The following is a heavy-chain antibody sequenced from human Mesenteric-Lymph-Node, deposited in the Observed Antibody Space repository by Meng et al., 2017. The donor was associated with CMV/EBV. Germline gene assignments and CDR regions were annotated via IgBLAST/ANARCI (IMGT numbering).Heavy chain of an antibody. V-gene: IGHV3-23*01. D-gene: IGHD3-10*01. CDR2: ISGSGGST. CDR1: GFTFSSYA. CDR3: ARDNHHYGSGSYYNDNWYFDL. J-gene: IGHJ2*01. Sequence: GESLKISCAASGFTFSSYAMSWVRQAPGKGLEWVSAISGSGGSTYYADSVKGRFTISRDNSKNTLYLQIDSLRTEDTAVYYCARDNHHYGSGSYYNDNWYFDLWGRGALVTVSS.